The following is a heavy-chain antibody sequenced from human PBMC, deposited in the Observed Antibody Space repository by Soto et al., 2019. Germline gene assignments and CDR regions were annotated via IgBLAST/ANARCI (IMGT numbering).Heavy chain of an antibody. J-gene: IGHJ6*02. Sequence: SETLSLTCAVYGGSFSGYYWSWIRQPPGKGLEWIGEINHSGSTNYNPSLKSRVTISVDTSKNQFSLKLSSVTAADTAVYYCARDRERVVRYYYYSSGMDVWGQATTVTVS. CDR3: ARDRERVVRYYYYSSGMDV. V-gene: IGHV4-34*01. CDR1: GGSFSGYY. CDR2: INHSGST. D-gene: IGHD3-3*01.